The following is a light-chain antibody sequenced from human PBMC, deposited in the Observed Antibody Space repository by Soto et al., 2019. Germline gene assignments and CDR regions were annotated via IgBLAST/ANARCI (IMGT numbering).Light chain of an antibody. V-gene: IGLV2-14*01. CDR3: SSYTSSSTRV. CDR2: DVS. CDR1: SSDVGGYNY. J-gene: IGLJ1*01. Sequence: VLTQPASVSGSPGQSITISCTGTSSDVGGYNYVSWYQQHPGKAPKLMIYDVSNRPSGVSNRFSGSKSGNTASLTISGLQAEDDSDYYCSSYTSSSTRVFGNGTKVXXL.